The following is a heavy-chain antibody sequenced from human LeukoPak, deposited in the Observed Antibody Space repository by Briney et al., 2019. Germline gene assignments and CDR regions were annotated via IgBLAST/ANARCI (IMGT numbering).Heavy chain of an antibody. J-gene: IGHJ6*04. V-gene: IGHV3-48*03. CDR2: ISSNGSTI. Sequence: GGSLRLSCAASGFTFDDYGMSWVRQAPGKGLEWVSYISSNGSTIYYADSVKGRFTISRDNAKNSLYLQMNSLRAEDTAVYYCAELGITMIGGVWGKGTTVTISS. CDR1: GFTFDDYG. CDR3: AELGITMIGGV. D-gene: IGHD3-10*02.